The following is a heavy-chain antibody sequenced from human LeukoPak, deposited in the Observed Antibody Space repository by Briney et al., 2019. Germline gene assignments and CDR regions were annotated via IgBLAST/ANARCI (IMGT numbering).Heavy chain of an antibody. CDR3: AGGKDARIAVAGPFDY. CDR2: FYRGDST. J-gene: IGHJ4*02. V-gene: IGHV3-53*01. Sequence: GGSLRLSCAASGFTVSSSYMYWVRQAPGKGLEWVSFFYRGDSTYYAESVRGRFTISRDNSKNTLYLLMNSLIPEDTAVYYCAGGKDARIAVAGPFDYWGQGTLVTVSS. CDR1: GFTVSSSY. D-gene: IGHD6-19*01.